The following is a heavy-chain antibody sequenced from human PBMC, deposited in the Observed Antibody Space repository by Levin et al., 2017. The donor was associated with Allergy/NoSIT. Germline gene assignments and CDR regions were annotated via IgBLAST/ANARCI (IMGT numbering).Heavy chain of an antibody. CDR2: IYYRGST. Sequence: SETLSLTCTVSGGSISSYYWTWIRQPPGKGLEWIGYIYYRGSTNYNPSLKSRVTISVDTSKNQFSLKLSSVTAADTAVYYCARYYGDHSYYYGMDVWGQGTTVTVSS. V-gene: IGHV4-59*01. D-gene: IGHD4-17*01. CDR1: GGSISSYY. J-gene: IGHJ6*02. CDR3: ARYYGDHSYYYGMDV.